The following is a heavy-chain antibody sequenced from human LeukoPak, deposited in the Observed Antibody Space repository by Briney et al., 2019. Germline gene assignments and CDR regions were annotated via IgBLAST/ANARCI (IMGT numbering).Heavy chain of an antibody. V-gene: IGHV3-21*04. CDR1: GFTFSSYS. Sequence: GGSLRLSCAASGFTFSSYSMNWVRQAPGKGLEWVSSISSSSSYIYYADSVKGRFTISRDNAKNSLYLQMNSLRAEDTAVYYCAKDLGYDILTGPGLWGQRTLVTVSS. CDR3: AKDLGYDILTGPGL. CDR2: ISSSSSYI. J-gene: IGHJ4*02. D-gene: IGHD3-9*01.